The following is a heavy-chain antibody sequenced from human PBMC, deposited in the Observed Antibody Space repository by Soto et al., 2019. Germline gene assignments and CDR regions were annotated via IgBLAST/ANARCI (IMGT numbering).Heavy chain of an antibody. J-gene: IGHJ4*02. Sequence: PSETLSLTCAVSGGSISTSNWWSWVRQPPGKGLEWIGEVYHSGSTNYNPSFKGRVAISVDTSKNQFSLKLSSVTAADTAVYYCARRYGYSFDYWGQGSLVTVSS. V-gene: IGHV4-4*02. CDR3: ARRYGYSFDY. CDR1: GGSISTSNW. D-gene: IGHD1-1*01. CDR2: VYHSGST.